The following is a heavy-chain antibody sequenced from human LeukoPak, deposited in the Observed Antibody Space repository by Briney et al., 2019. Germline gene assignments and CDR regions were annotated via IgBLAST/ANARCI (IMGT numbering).Heavy chain of an antibody. Sequence: GGSLRLSCAASEFTFSSYWMHWVRQAPGKGLVWDSRINSDGSSTSYADSVKGRFTISRDNAKNTLYLQMNSLRAEDTAVYYCARVLWPYYYYYGMDVWGKETTVTVSS. V-gene: IGHV3-74*01. CDR2: INSDGSST. CDR1: EFTFSSYW. CDR3: ARVLWPYYYYYGMDV. J-gene: IGHJ6*04. D-gene: IGHD2-21*01.